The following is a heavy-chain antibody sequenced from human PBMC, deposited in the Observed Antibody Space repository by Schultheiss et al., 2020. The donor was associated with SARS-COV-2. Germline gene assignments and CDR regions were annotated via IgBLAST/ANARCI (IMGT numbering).Heavy chain of an antibody. Sequence: SETLSLTCAVSGGSISSGGYSWSWIRQPPGKGLEWIGYIYHSGSTYYNPSLMSRVTISVDTSKNQFSLKLSSVTAADTAVYYCARVQTTVVTGLDAFDIWGQGTMVTVSS. V-gene: IGHV4-30-2*01. J-gene: IGHJ3*02. CDR1: GGSISSGGYS. D-gene: IGHD4-23*01. CDR2: IYHSGST. CDR3: ARVQTTVVTGLDAFDI.